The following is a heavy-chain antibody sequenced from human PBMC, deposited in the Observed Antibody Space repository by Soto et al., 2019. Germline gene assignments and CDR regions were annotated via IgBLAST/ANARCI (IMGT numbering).Heavy chain of an antibody. V-gene: IGHV1-69*04. Sequence: AVKVSCKASGGTFSSYTISWVRQAPGQGLEWMGRIIPILGIANYAQKFQGRVTITADKSTSTAYMELSSLRSEDTAAYYCARDRVRYYGDLRPFAYPGRGTLVPVS. CDR2: IIPILGIA. CDR1: GGTFSSYT. J-gene: IGHJ4*01. CDR3: ARDRVRYYGDLRPFAY. D-gene: IGHD4-17*01.